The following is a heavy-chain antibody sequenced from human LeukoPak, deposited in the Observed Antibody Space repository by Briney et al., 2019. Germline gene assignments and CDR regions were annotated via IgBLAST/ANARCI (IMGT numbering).Heavy chain of an antibody. D-gene: IGHD3/OR15-3a*01. V-gene: IGHV4-59*12. CDR2: IYYSGST. CDR3: AGGTGYGIYYFDY. CDR1: GGSISSYY. J-gene: IGHJ4*02. Sequence: PSETLSLTCTVSGGSISSYYWSWIRQPPGKGLEWIGYIYYSGSTNYNPSLKSRVTISVDRSKNQFSLKLSSVTAADTAVYYCAGGTGYGIYYFDYWGQGTLVTVSS.